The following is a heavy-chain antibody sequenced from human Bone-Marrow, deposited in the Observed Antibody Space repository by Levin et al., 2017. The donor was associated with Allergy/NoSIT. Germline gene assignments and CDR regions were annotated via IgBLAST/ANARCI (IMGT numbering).Heavy chain of an antibody. CDR2: ISYDGSNK. D-gene: IGHD6-19*01. J-gene: IGHJ4*02. Sequence: GESLKISCAASGFTFSSYAMHWVRQAPGKGLEWVAVISYDGSNKYYADSVKGRFTISRDNSKNTLYLQMNSLRAEDTAVYYCARVWRAIAVAGPCDYWGQGTLVTVSS. CDR1: GFTFSSYA. V-gene: IGHV3-30*04. CDR3: ARVWRAIAVAGPCDY.